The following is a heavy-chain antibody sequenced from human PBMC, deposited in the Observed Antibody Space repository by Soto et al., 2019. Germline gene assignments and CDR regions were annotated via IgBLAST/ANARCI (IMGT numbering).Heavy chain of an antibody. Sequence: EVQLVESGGGLVKPGGSLRLSCAASGFTFSSYSMNWVRQAPGKGLEWVSSISSSSSYIYYADSVKGRFTISRDNAKNSLYLQMNSLRAEDTAVYYCARDGLTGNYYYGMDVWGQGTTVTVSS. D-gene: IGHD3-10*01. CDR3: ARDGLTGNYYYGMDV. V-gene: IGHV3-21*01. CDR1: GFTFSSYS. J-gene: IGHJ6*02. CDR2: ISSSSSYI.